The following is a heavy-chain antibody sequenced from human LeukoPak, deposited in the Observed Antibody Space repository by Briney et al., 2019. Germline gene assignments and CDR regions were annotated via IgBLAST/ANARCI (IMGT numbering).Heavy chain of an antibody. CDR1: GGSISSYY. D-gene: IGHD1-26*01. V-gene: IGHV4-59*08. J-gene: IGHJ3*02. CDR2: IYYSGST. CDR3: ARHGLGGSFHGAFDI. Sequence: PSETLSLTCTVSGGSISSYYWSWIRQPPGKGLEWIGYIYYSGSTNYNPSLKSRVTISVDTSKNQFSLKLSSVTAADTAVYYCARHGLGGSFHGAFDIWGQGTMVTVSS.